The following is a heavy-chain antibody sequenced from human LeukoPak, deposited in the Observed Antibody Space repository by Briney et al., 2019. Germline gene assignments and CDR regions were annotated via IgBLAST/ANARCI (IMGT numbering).Heavy chain of an antibody. D-gene: IGHD5-18*01. CDR3: AKDWIQFNRVFDCFDS. CDR1: GFPFETNA. CDR2: IGNTET. J-gene: IGHJ4*02. V-gene: IGHV3-23*01. Sequence: GGSLRLSCATSGFPFETNAISWVRQAPGKGLEWVATIGNTETFYADSVTGRFTISRDNSKNTVNLQMNRLRVEDTAIYYCAKDWIQFNRVFDCFDSWGQGTLVAVSS.